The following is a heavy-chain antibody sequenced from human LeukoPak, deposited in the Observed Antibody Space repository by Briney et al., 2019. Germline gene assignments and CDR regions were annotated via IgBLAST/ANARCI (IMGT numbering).Heavy chain of an antibody. CDR3: ARVRSGSHWRGKYYYYHYMDV. CDR1: GFTFSSYA. D-gene: IGHD1-26*01. J-gene: IGHJ6*03. V-gene: IGHV3-30*04. Sequence: GGSLRLSCAASGFTFSSYAMHWVRQAPGKGLEWVAVISYDGSNKYYADSVKGRFTISRDNSKNTLYLQMNSLRAEDTAVYYCARVRSGSHWRGKYYYYHYMDVWGKGTTVTVSS. CDR2: ISYDGSNK.